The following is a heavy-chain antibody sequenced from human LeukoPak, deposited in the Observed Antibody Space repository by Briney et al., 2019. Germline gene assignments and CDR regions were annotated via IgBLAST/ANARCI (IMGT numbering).Heavy chain of an antibody. CDR2: INPNSGGT. D-gene: IGHD3-9*01. V-gene: IGHV1-2*02. CDR3: ARLFDWLSLRFDY. CDR1: GYTFTGYY. Sequence: ASVKVSCKASGYTFTGYYTHWVRQAPGQGLEWMGWINPNSGGTTYAQKFQGRVTMSRDTSISTVYMELSRLRSDDTAVYYCARLFDWLSLRFDYWGQGTLVTVSS. J-gene: IGHJ4*02.